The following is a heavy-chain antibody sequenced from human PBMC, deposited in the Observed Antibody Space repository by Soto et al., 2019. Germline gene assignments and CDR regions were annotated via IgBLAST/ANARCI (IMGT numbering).Heavy chain of an antibody. V-gene: IGHV3-74*01. CDR2: INGDGSAT. CDR3: ARREATDGVLDF. CDR1: GFTFSIYW. J-gene: IGHJ4*02. Sequence: GGSLRLSCAASGFTFSIYWMHWVRQAPGKGLVWVSRINGDGSATNYADSVKGRFTISRDNAKNTLHLQMNSLRAEDTALYYCARREATDGVLDFWGQGTMVTVYS. D-gene: IGHD1-26*01.